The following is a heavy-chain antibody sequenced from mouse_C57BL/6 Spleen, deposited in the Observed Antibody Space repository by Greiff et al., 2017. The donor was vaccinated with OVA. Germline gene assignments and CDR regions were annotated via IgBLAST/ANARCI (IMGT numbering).Heavy chain of an antibody. D-gene: IGHD3-2*01. V-gene: IGHV1-69*01. CDR3: ASLSDSLFAY. J-gene: IGHJ3*01. CDR2: LDPSDSYT. CDR1: GYTFTSYW. Sequence: VQLQQPGAELVMPGASVKLSCKASGYTFTSYWMHWVKQRPGQGLEWIGELDPSDSYTNYNQKLKGKSTLTVDKSSSTAYMQLSSLTSEDSAVYYCASLSDSLFAYWGQGTLVTVSA.